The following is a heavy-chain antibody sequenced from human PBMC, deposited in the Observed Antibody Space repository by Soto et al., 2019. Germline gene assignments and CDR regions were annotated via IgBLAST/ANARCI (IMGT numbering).Heavy chain of an antibody. CDR3: ARRRYGDY. J-gene: IGHJ4*02. V-gene: IGHV1-18*01. D-gene: IGHD1-1*01. Sequence: QVHLVQSGAEVKKPGASVKVSCKGSGYTFTSYGITWVRQAPGQGLGWMGWISAHNGNTNYAQKLQGRVTVTTDTATSTAYMELGSLGSDDTAVYYCARRRYGDYWGEGAGVTVSS. CDR1: GYTFTSYG. CDR2: ISAHNGNT.